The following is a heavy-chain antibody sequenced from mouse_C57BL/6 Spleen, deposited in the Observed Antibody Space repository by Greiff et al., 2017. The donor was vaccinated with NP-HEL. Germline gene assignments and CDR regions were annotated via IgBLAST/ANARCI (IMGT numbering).Heavy chain of an antibody. CDR2: INPSNGGT. Sequence: VQLQQSGTELVKPGASVKLSCKASGYTFTSYWMHWVKQRPGQGLEWIGNINPSNGGTNYNEKFKSKATLTVDKSSSTAYMQLSSLTSEDSAVYNCARPDDYDEGVGYAGDDWGQGTSVTVSS. V-gene: IGHV1-53*01. CDR3: ARPDDYDEGVGYAGDD. D-gene: IGHD2-4*01. J-gene: IGHJ4*01. CDR1: GYTFTSYW.